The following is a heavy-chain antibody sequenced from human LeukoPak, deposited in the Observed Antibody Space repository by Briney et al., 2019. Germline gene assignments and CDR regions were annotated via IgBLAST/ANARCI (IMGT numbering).Heavy chain of an antibody. D-gene: IGHD3-3*01. J-gene: IGHJ6*03. Sequence: SETLSLTCTVSGYSISSGYYWGCIRQPPGKGLEWIGSIYQSGSTYYNPSPKSRVTIAVDTSKNQFSLKLSSVTAAETAVYYCARGGRDASEYYDFWSGSNRLYYYYYMDVWGKGTTVTVSS. V-gene: IGHV4-38-2*02. CDR1: GYSISSGYY. CDR3: ARGGRDASEYYDFWSGSNRLYYYYYMDV. CDR2: IYQSGST.